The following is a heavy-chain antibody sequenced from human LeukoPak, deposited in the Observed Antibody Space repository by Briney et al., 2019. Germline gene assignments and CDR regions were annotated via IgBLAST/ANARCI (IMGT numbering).Heavy chain of an antibody. D-gene: IGHD1-14*01. CDR3: AKNNNRYYYYGMDV. J-gene: IGHJ6*02. CDR1: GGSISSYY. V-gene: IGHV4-59*01. Sequence: SETLSLTCTVSGGSISSYYWSWIRQPPGKGLEWIGYNYYSGSTNYNPSLKSRLTISVDTSKNQFSLKVSSVTAADTAVYYCAKNNNRYYYYGMDVWGQGTTVTVSS. CDR2: NYYSGST.